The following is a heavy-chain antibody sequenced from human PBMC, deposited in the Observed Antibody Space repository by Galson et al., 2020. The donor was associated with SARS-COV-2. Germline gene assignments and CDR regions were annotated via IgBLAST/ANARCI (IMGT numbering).Heavy chain of an antibody. CDR1: GGSFSDYS. CDR3: ARGTGYYDSSGITHYYYYYGMDV. D-gene: IGHD3-22*01. J-gene: IGHJ6*02. Sequence: SETLSLTCAVYGGSFSDYSWTWVRQPPGKGLEWIGEISHSGSTNYSPSLKSRVFMSVDTSKNQFSLKLSSVTAADTAVYYCARGTGYYDSSGITHYYYYYGMDVWGQGTTVTVSS. V-gene: IGHV4-34*01. CDR2: ISHSGST.